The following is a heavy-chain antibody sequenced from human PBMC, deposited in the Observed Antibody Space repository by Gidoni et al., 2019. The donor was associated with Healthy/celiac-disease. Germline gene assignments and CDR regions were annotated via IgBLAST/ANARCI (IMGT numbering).Heavy chain of an antibody. D-gene: IGHD6-6*01. Sequence: EVQLLESGGGLLQTGGSLRLSCAASGFAFSNYAMSWVRQAPGKGLEWVSVISSSGGGTYYADSVKGRFTISRDNSKNTLYLQMNSLRAEDTAVYYCAKGSVALGGFDYWGQGTLVTVSS. CDR3: AKGSVALGGFDY. V-gene: IGHV3-23*01. CDR1: GFAFSNYA. J-gene: IGHJ4*02. CDR2: ISSSGGGT.